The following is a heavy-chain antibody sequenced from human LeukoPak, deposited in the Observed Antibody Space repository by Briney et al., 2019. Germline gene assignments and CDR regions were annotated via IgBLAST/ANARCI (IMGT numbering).Heavy chain of an antibody. V-gene: IGHV4-59*12. CDR1: GGSISSYY. D-gene: IGHD4-17*01. Sequence: SETLSLTCTVSGGSISSYYWSWIRQPPGKGLEWIGYIYYSGSTNYNPSLKSRVTISVDTSKNQFSLKLSSVTAADTAVYYCATTHPHDYGVPGAYWGQGTLVTVSS. CDR3: ATTHPHDYGVPGAY. CDR2: IYYSGST. J-gene: IGHJ4*02.